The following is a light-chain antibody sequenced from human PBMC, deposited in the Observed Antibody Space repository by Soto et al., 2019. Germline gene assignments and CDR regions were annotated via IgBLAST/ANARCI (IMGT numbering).Light chain of an antibody. CDR3: QQYGTSPRT. V-gene: IGKV3-20*01. CDR1: QSVTSNY. Sequence: EIVLTQSPGTLSLSPGERATLSCRASQSVTSNYLAWYQQKPGQAPRLLIYGTSSRATRIPDRFSGSGSGTDFTLIISRLEPEDFAVYYCQQYGTSPRTFGQGTKVEIK. J-gene: IGKJ1*01. CDR2: GTS.